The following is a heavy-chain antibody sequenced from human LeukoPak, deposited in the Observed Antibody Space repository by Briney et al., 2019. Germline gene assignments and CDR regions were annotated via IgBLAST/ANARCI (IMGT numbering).Heavy chain of an antibody. CDR1: GFTFSSYS. CDR2: ISSSSSTI. Sequence: GRSLRLSCAASGFTFSSYSMNWVRQAPGKGLEWVSYISSSSSTIYYADSVKGRFTISRDNAKNSLYLQMNSLRAEDTAVYYCARDKGVYGDYFPTLAPSNGIDYWGQGTLVTVSS. V-gene: IGHV3-48*04. D-gene: IGHD4-17*01. CDR3: ARDKGVYGDYFPTLAPSNGIDY. J-gene: IGHJ4*02.